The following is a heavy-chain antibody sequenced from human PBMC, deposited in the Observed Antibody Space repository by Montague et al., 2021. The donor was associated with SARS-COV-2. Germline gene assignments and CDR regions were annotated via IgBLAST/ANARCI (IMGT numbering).Heavy chain of an antibody. CDR2: IKEDGSEK. Sequence: SLRLSCAASGFTFKTFWMSWVRQAPGKGLEWVANIKEDGSEKKYADPVKGRFTISRDNAKKSLYLQMNSLRAEDTAVYYCARDNMAPSKTAIVVVIATFDYWGQGTVVTVSS. V-gene: IGHV3-7*01. D-gene: IGHD3-22*01. CDR1: GFTFKTFW. CDR3: ARDNMAPSKTAIVVVIATFDY. J-gene: IGHJ4*02.